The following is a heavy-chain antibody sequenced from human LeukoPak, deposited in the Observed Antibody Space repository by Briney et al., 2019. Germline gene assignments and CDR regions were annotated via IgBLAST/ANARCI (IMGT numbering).Heavy chain of an antibody. Sequence: PGRSLRLSSAASGFTFSSYAMHWVRQAPGKGLEWVAVKSYDGSNKYYADSVKGRFTISRDNSKNTLYLQMNSLRAEDTAVYYCTRLVPHYTIIQTRYFDYWGQGTLVTVSS. CDR1: GFTFSSYA. CDR3: TRLVPHYTIIQTRYFDY. J-gene: IGHJ4*02. V-gene: IGHV3-30-3*01. D-gene: IGHD3-22*01. CDR2: KSYDGSNK.